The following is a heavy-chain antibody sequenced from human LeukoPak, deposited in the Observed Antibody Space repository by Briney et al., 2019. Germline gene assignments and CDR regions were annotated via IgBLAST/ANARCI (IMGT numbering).Heavy chain of an antibody. CDR3: ARRWDDAFDI. Sequence: GGSLRLSCAASGFTFSSYGMHWVRQAPGKGLEGVAVIWYDGSNKYYADSVKGRFTSSRDNSRNTLYLQMNSLTAEDTAVYYCARRWDDAFDIWGQGTMVTVSS. J-gene: IGHJ3*02. CDR2: IWYDGSNK. V-gene: IGHV3-33*01. CDR1: GFTFSSYG. D-gene: IGHD1-26*01.